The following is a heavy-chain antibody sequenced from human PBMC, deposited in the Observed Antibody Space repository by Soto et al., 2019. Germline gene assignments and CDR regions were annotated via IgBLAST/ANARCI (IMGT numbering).Heavy chain of an antibody. D-gene: IGHD5-18*01. V-gene: IGHV4-61*03. CDR2: IYYTGST. CDR1: GASISGGTYY. Sequence: SETLSLTCTVSGASISGGTYYWTWIRQAPGKGLEWVGRIYYTGSTNYNPALNDRVTISVDTSKNHFSLQLTSVAAADTAVYYCARGAGFSYASTWFDIWGQGTLVTVSS. J-gene: IGHJ5*02. CDR3: ARGAGFSYASTWFDI.